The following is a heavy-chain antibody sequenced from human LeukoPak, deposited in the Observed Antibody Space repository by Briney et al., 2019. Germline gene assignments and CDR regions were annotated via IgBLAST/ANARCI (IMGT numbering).Heavy chain of an antibody. J-gene: IGHJ4*02. Sequence: GGSLRLSCAASEFTFSTYSMNWVRQAPGKGLECVSYISSSSSTIYYAESVKGRFSISRDNAKNSLYLQMNSLRAEDTAVYYCARGRSGGSYYFDYWGQGTLVTVSS. CDR3: ARGRSGGSYYFDY. D-gene: IGHD1-26*01. CDR2: ISSSSSTI. V-gene: IGHV3-48*01. CDR1: EFTFSTYS.